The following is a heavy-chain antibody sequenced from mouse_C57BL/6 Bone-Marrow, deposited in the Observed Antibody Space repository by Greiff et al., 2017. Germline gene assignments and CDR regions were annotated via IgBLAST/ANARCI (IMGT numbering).Heavy chain of an antibody. CDR2: IYPRSGNT. Sequence: VQLQESGAELARPGASVKLSCKASGYTFTSYGISWVKQRTGQGLEWIGEIYPRSGNTYYNEKFKGKATLTADKSSSTEYMELRSLTSEDSAVYFCARNAGYYRGYAMDYWGQGTSVTVSS. J-gene: IGHJ4*01. V-gene: IGHV1-81*01. CDR3: ARNAGYYRGYAMDY. D-gene: IGHD2-3*01. CDR1: GYTFTSYG.